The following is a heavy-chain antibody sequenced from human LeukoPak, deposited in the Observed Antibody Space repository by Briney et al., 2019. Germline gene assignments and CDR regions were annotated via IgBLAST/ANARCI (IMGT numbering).Heavy chain of an antibody. CDR1: GYTFTRYD. J-gene: IGHJ4*02. D-gene: IGHD3-9*01. CDR2: MNPNRGNT. Sequence: AAVKVSCQASGYTFTRYDINWVRQATGQGLEWMGWMNPNRGNTDYAQKFQGRVTMTRSTAINTAYMELSSLRSEDTAVYYCARGYDILTGYYFGYWGQGTLVTVSS. CDR3: ARGYDILTGYYFGY. V-gene: IGHV1-8*01.